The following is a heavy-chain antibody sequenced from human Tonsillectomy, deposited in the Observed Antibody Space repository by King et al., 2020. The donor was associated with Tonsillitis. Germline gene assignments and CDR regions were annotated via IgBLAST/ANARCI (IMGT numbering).Heavy chain of an antibody. D-gene: IGHD3-10*01. CDR2: ISYDGTNK. J-gene: IGHJ6*02. CDR3: ARDFHYGPGSYMDYYGMDV. CDR1: GFSFSSHA. Sequence: VQLVESGGGVVQPGRSLRLSCAASGFSFSSHAIHWVRQAPGKGLEWVALISYDGTNKYYADSVKGRFTISRDNSKNTLYLQMNSLRAEDTAVYYCARDFHYGPGSYMDYYGMDVWGQGTTVTVSS. V-gene: IGHV3-30*04.